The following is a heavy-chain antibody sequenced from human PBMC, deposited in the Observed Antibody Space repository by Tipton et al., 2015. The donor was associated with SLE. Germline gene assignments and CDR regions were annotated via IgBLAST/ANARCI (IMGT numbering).Heavy chain of an antibody. CDR1: GYTFTGYY. V-gene: IGHV1-2*02. Sequence: QVQLVQSGAEVKKPGASVKVSCKASGYTFTGYYMHWVRQAPGQGLEWMGWINPNSGGTNHPQKFQGRVTMTRDTSTSTVYMELSSLRSDDTAVYYCACSSDTTNYYYYYMDVWGKGTTVTVSS. CDR3: ACSSDTTNYYYYYMDV. J-gene: IGHJ6*03. D-gene: IGHD6-25*01. CDR2: INPNSGGT.